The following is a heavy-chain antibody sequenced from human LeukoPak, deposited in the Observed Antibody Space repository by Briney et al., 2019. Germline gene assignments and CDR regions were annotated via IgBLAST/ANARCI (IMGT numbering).Heavy chain of an antibody. CDR3: ARETPAVAGTWVPQYYYYYYYMDV. J-gene: IGHJ6*03. CDR1: GGSISSSSYC. D-gene: IGHD6-19*01. Sequence: SETLSLTCTVSGGSISSSSYCWGWIRQPPGKGLEWIGSIYYSGSTYYNPSLKSRVTISVDTSKHQFSLKLSSVTAADTAVYYCARETPAVAGTWVPQYYYYYYYMDVWGKGTTVTVSS. V-gene: IGHV4-39*07. CDR2: IYYSGST.